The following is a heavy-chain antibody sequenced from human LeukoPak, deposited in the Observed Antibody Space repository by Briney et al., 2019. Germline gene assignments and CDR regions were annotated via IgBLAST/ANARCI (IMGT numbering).Heavy chain of an antibody. CDR2: ISDDGSRQ. D-gene: IGHD6-19*01. CDR3: VREQPGDGWSGFDY. CDR1: GFTFRSYA. J-gene: IGHJ4*02. V-gene: IGHV3-30*15. Sequence: GGSLRLSCAACGFTFRSYAMHWVRQAPGKGLEWVAVISDDGSRQHYADFLEGRFTISRDNSKNTVSLQMSSLTSEDTAVYFCVREQPGDGWSGFDYWGQGTLVTVSS.